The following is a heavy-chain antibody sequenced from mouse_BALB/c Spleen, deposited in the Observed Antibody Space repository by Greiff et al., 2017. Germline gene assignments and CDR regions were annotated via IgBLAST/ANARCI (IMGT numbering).Heavy chain of an antibody. Sequence: EVQLVESGGGLVQPGGSRKLSCAASGFTFSSFGMHWVRQAPEQGLEWVAYISSGSSTIYYADTVKGRFTISRDNPKNTLFLQMTSLRSEDTAMYYCARSDLFYYDAMDYWGQGTSVTVSS. V-gene: IGHV5-17*02. CDR1: GFTFSSFG. CDR3: ARSDLFYYDAMDY. D-gene: IGHD1-1*01. CDR2: ISSGSSTI. J-gene: IGHJ4*01.